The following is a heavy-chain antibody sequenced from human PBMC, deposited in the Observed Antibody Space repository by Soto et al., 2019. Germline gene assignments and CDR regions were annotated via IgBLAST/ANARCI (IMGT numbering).Heavy chain of an antibody. D-gene: IGHD3-22*01. V-gene: IGHV3-48*02. CDR2: ISSSSSTI. Sequence: EVQLVESGGGLVQPGGSLRLSCAASGFTFSSYSRNWVRQAPGKGLEWVSYISSSSSTIYYADSVKGRFTISRDNAKNSLYLQMNSLRDEDTAVYYCARDPNYYDSSGYYPYYFDYWGQGTLVTVSS. J-gene: IGHJ4*02. CDR1: GFTFSSYS. CDR3: ARDPNYYDSSGYYPYYFDY.